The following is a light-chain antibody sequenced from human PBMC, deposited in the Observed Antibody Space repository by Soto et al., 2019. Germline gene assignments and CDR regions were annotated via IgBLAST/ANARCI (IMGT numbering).Light chain of an antibody. CDR2: EVR. Sequence: QSALTQPASVSGSPGQSITISCTGTSSDIGSYNYVAWYQQFPGKTPKLIIYEVRNRPSGVSFRFSGSKSGNTASLTISGLXAXXEXXYYCISYRGSDTSYVFGTGTKLTVL. CDR3: ISYRGSDTSYV. J-gene: IGLJ1*01. V-gene: IGLV2-14*01. CDR1: SSDIGSYNY.